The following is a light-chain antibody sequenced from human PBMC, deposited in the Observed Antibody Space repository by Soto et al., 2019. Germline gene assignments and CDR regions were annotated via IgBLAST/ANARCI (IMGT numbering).Light chain of an antibody. V-gene: IGKV1-39*01. J-gene: IGKJ4*01. CDR3: QQSYSLPRT. CDR2: GAS. Sequence: DIQMTQSPSSLPASVGDRVTITCRASQSISTNINWYQQKPGKAPKVLIYGASSLRSGVPSRFSGSGSGTDFTLTINSLQPEDFATYFCQQSYSLPRTFGGGTRVEI. CDR1: QSISTN.